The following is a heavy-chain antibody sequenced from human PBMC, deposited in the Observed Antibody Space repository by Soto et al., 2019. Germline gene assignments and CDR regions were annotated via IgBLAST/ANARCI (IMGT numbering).Heavy chain of an antibody. CDR3: ARADCSGGSCYSNGMDV. V-gene: IGHV1-69*13. CDR1: GGTFSSYA. Sequence: SVKVSCKASGGTFSSYAIRWVRQAPGQRLEWMGGTIPIVGTPNYAQKFQGRVTITADESTSTAYMELSSLRSEDTAVYYCARADCSGGSCYSNGMDVWGQGTTVTVSS. J-gene: IGHJ6*02. CDR2: TIPIVGTP. D-gene: IGHD2-15*01.